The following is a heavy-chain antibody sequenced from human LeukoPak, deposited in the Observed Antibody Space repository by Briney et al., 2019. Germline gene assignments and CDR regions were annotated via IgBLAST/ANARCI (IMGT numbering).Heavy chain of an antibody. Sequence: GASVKVSCKASGYTFTSYGISWVRQAPGQGLEWMGWISAYNGNTNYAQKLQGRVTMTTDTSTSTAYMELRSLRSDDTAVYYCARVGATMTSFNGWFDSWGQGNLVTVSS. V-gene: IGHV1-18*01. CDR2: ISAYNGNT. D-gene: IGHD4-17*01. CDR1: GYTFTSYG. J-gene: IGHJ5*01. CDR3: ARVGATMTSFNGWFDS.